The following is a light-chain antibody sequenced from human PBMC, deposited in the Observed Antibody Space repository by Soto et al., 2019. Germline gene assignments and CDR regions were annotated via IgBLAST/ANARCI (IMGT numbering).Light chain of an antibody. CDR2: AAS. CDR1: QNIARY. V-gene: IGKV1-39*01. CDR3: QQTYIFPWT. J-gene: IGKJ1*01. Sequence: DIQMTQSPSSLSAFVGDRVTITCRASQNIARYFNWYQQKPGRAPNLLIHAASTLQGGVPSRFSGSGSGTDFTLTITGLQAEDFATYYCQQTYIFPWTFGQRTKV.